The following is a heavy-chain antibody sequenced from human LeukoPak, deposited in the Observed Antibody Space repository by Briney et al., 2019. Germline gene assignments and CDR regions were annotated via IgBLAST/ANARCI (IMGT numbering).Heavy chain of an antibody. CDR1: GFIFSSYG. V-gene: IGHV3-33*06. Sequence: GGSLRLSCAASGFIFSSYGMHWVRQAPGKGLEWVAVIWYDGTNKYYPDSVKGRFTISRDNSKNTVYLQMNSLRAEDTAVYYCAKDGDSGSWYSYNYFDYWGQGTLVTVTS. CDR2: IWYDGTNK. J-gene: IGHJ4*02. CDR3: AKDGDSGSWYSYNYFDY. D-gene: IGHD6-13*01.